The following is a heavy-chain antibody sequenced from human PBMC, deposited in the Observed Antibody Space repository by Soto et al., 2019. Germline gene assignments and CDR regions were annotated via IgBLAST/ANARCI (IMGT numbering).Heavy chain of an antibody. J-gene: IGHJ4*02. CDR3: ARHPGYYDILTGYTTYYFDS. D-gene: IGHD3-9*01. V-gene: IGHV4-4*02. Sequence: SETLSLTCTVSGGSMSSSNWWNWVLQPPGKGLEWIGEAHHSGRTNYNPSLKSRVTISVDKSKNHFSLKLSSVAAADTAVYYCARHPGYYDILTGYTTYYFDSWGQGILVT. CDR1: GGSMSSSNW. CDR2: AHHSGRT.